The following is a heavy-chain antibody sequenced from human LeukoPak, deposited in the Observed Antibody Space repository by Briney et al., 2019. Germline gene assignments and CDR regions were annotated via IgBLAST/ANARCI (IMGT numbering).Heavy chain of an antibody. D-gene: IGHD5-18*01. CDR3: ATVRTYTNFDY. CDR2: IKQDGSQK. V-gene: IGHV3-7*05. J-gene: IGHJ4*02. Sequence: QPGGSLRLSCAASGFTFSGYWMSWVRQAPGKGLEWVANIKQDGSQKYYVDSVKGRFTISRDNAKNSLYLQMNSLRAEDTAVYYCATVRTYTNFDYWGQGTLVTVSS. CDR1: GFTFSGYW.